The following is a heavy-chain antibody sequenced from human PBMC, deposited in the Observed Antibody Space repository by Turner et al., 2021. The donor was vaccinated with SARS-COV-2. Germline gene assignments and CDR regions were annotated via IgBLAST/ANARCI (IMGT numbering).Heavy chain of an antibody. CDR2: ISYDGSNK. CDR1: GFTFSSYV. D-gene: IGHD3-10*01. CDR3: AKAHGSGSYYNPFDY. Sequence: QVQLVESGGGVVKPGRSLRPTWAASGFTFSSYVMPWVRQAPGKGLEWVAVISYDGSNKYYADSVKGRFTISRDNSKNTLYLQMNSLRAEDTAVYYCAKAHGSGSYYNPFDYWGQGTLVTVSS. V-gene: IGHV3-30*18. J-gene: IGHJ4*02.